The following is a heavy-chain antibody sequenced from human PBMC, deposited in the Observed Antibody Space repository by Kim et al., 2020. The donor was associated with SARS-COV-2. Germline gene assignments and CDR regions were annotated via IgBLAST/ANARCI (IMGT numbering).Heavy chain of an antibody. V-gene: IGHV3-7*01. CDR2: IKQDGSEK. J-gene: IGHJ4*02. D-gene: IGHD2-2*02. Sequence: GGSLRLSCAASGFTFSSYWMSWVRQAPGKGLEWVANIKQDGSEKYYVDSVKGRFTISRDNAKNSLYLQMNSLRAEDTAVYYCARDLEYPLSSFDYWGRGTLVTVSS. CDR3: ARDLEYPLSSFDY. CDR1: GFTFSSYW.